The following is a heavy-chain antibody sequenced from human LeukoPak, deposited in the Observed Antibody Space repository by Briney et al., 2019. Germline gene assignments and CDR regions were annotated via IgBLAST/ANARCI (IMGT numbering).Heavy chain of an antibody. J-gene: IGHJ3*02. CDR3: ARDLGGLEAFDI. CDR1: GYTFTSYA. Sequence: ASVKVSCKASGYTFTSYAMHWVRQAPGQRLEWMGWINAGNGNTKYSQEFQGRVTMTRDTSISTAYMELSRLRSDDTAVYYCARDLGGLEAFDIWGQGTMVTVSS. V-gene: IGHV1-3*01. CDR2: INAGNGNT. D-gene: IGHD3-16*01.